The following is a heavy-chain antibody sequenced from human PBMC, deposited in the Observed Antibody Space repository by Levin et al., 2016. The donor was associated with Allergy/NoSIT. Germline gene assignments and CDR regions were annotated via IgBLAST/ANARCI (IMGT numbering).Heavy chain of an antibody. V-gene: IGHV3-15*01. J-gene: IGHJ4*02. D-gene: IGHD3-9*01. CDR2: IKTKFVGETT. CDR1: GFDLRNAW. CDR3: TTHEDNILTGYNDY. Sequence: GESLKISCAASGFDLRNAWMSWVRQAPGKGLEWVGRIKTKFVGETTDYATAVKNRLIISRDDSRNTLYLQMNSLETEDTAVYYCTTHEDNILTGYNDYWGQGTLVTVSS.